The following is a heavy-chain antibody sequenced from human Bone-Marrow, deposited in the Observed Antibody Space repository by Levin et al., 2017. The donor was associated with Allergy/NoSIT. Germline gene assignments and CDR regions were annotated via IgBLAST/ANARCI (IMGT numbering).Heavy chain of an antibody. CDR3: AREGKGDGPRPFKWTVVLPPTPGRYFNV. J-gene: IGHJ2*01. V-gene: IGHV3-66*02. Sequence: GGSLRLSCAISGLSISSNSMNWVRQAPGKGLEWVSVITNDGDTYYSESARGRFIISRDTAKNTLFLHMNRLRPEDTAFYFCAREGKGDGPRPFKWTVVLPPTPGRYFNVWGRGTLVTVSS. CDR1: GLSISSNS. D-gene: IGHD2-15*01. CDR2: ITNDGDT.